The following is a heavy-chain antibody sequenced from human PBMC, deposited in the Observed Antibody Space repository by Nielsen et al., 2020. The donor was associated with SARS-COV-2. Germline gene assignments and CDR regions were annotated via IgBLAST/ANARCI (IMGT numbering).Heavy chain of an antibody. CDR2: IDPSDSYT. V-gene: IGHV5-10-1*01. Sequence: GEYLKISCEGSGYSFTTYWISWGRQRPGKGLEWMGRIDPSDSYTNYGPSFQGHVTISADKSISTAYLQWSSLKASDTAMYYCARLEGEPYYYFDYWGQGTLVTVSS. D-gene: IGHD1-14*01. CDR3: ARLEGEPYYYFDY. CDR1: GYSFTTYW. J-gene: IGHJ4*02.